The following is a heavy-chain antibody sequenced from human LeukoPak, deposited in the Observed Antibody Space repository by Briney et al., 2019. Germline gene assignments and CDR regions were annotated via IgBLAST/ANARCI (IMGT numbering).Heavy chain of an antibody. V-gene: IGHV4-30-4*01. Sequence: PSETLSLTCTVSGGSISSGDYYWSWIRQPPGKGLEWIGYIYYSGSTYYNPSLKSRVTISVDTSKNQFSLKLSSVTAADTAVYYCARPMIVGDDAFDIWGQGTMVTVSS. J-gene: IGHJ3*02. CDR2: IYYSGST. D-gene: IGHD3-22*01. CDR1: GGSISSGDYY. CDR3: ARPMIVGDDAFDI.